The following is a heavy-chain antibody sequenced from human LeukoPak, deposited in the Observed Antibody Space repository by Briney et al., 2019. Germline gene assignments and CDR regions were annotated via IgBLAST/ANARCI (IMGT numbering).Heavy chain of an antibody. CDR1: GFPFDISW. CDR2: ISSNGGST. D-gene: IGHD6-19*01. CDR3: VKITSSSGGDY. Sequence: PGGSLRLSCAASGFPFDISWLNWVRQAPGKGLEYVSGISSNGGSTYYADSVKGRFTISRDNSKNTLYLQMSSLRAEDTAVYYCVKITSSSGGDYWGQGTLVTVSS. J-gene: IGHJ4*02. V-gene: IGHV3-64D*09.